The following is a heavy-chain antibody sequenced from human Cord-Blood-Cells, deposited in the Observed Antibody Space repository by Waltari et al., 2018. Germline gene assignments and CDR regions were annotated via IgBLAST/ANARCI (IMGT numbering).Heavy chain of an antibody. J-gene: IGHJ3*02. Sequence: QVQLVQSGAEVTKPGASVKVYCRAAGYTVTGDYMHWVRQAPGQGLEWMGWINPNSGGTNYAQKFQGRVTMTRDTSISTAYMELSRLGSDDTAVYYCARRQLVPDAFDIWGQGTMVTVSS. V-gene: IGHV1-2*02. D-gene: IGHD1-1*01. CDR2: INPNSGGT. CDR1: GYTVTGDY. CDR3: ARRQLVPDAFDI.